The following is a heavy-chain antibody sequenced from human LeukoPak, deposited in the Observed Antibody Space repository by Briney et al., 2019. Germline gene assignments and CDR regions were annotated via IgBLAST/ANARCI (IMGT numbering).Heavy chain of an antibody. D-gene: IGHD3-10*02. Sequence: GGSLRLSCTASGFVFSDYYMTWIRQTPGTGLEWLSYISNTSAYTNYADSVRGRFTISRDNAKNSLYLQMNSLRAEDTAVYYCARASRQRVRYFDYWGEGTVVTVSS. CDR2: ISNTSAYT. V-gene: IGHV3-11*06. J-gene: IGHJ4*02. CDR1: GFVFSDYY. CDR3: ARASRQRVRYFDY.